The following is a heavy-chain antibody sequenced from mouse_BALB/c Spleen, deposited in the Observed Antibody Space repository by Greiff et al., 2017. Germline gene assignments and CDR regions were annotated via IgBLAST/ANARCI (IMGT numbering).Heavy chain of an antibody. V-gene: IGHV5-4*02. D-gene: IGHD1-1*01. CDR2: ISDGGSYT. CDR3: ARGTTVVAPYYFDY. Sequence: EVKVVESGGGLVKPGGSLKLSCAASGFTFSDYYMYWVRQTPEKRLEWVATISDGGSYTYYPDSVKGRFTISRDNAKNNLYLQMSSLKSEDTAMYYCARGTTVVAPYYFDYWGQGTTLTVSS. J-gene: IGHJ2*01. CDR1: GFTFSDYY.